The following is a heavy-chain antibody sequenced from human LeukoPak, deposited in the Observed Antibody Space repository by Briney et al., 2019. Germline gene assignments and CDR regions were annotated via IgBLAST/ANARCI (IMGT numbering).Heavy chain of an antibody. J-gene: IGHJ4*02. CDR2: FDPEDGET. CDR3: AAGAGIVGATQGWQTIPTFDY. Sequence: ASVKVSRKVSGYTLTELSMHWVRQAPGKGLEWMGGFDPEDGETIYAQKFQGRVTMTEDTSTDTAYMELSSLRSEDTAVYYCAAGAGIVGATQGWQTIPTFDYWGQGTLVTVSS. D-gene: IGHD1-26*01. V-gene: IGHV1-24*01. CDR1: GYTLTELS.